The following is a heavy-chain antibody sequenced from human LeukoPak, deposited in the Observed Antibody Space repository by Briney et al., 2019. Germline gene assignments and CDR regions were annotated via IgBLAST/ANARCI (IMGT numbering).Heavy chain of an antibody. CDR3: ARGGNPWSGDN. CDR1: GGSFRGYY. D-gene: IGHD4-23*01. CDR2: INHSGST. Sequence: SETLSLTCAVYGGSFRGYYWSWIRQPPGKGLEWIGEINHSGSTNYNPSLKSRVTISVDTSKNQFSLKLSSVTAADTAVYYCARGGNPWSGDNWGQETLVTVSS. V-gene: IGHV4-34*01. J-gene: IGHJ4*02.